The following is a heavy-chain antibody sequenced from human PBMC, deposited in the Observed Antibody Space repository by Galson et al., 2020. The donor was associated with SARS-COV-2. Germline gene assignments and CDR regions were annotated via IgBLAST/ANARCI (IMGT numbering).Heavy chain of an antibody. CDR3: AREVTSPYNWFDP. V-gene: IGHV3-30-3*01. J-gene: IGHJ5*02. CDR2: ISYDGSNK. CDR1: GFTFSSYA. D-gene: IGHD2-21*02. Sequence: GESLKISCAASGFTFSSYAMHWVRQAPGKGLEWVAVISYDGSNKYYADSVKGRFTISRDNSKNTLYLQMNSLRAEDTAVYYCAREVTSPYNWFDPWGQGTLVTVSS.